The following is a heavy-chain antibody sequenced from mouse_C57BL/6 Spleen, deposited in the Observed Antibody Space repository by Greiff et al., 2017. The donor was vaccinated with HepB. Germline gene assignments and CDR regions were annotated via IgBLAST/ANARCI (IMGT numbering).Heavy chain of an antibody. CDR2: INPNNGGT. CDR1: GYTFTDYN. V-gene: IGHV1-18*01. Sequence: SGPELVKPGASVKIPCKASGYTFTDYNMDWVKQSHGKSLEWIGDINPNNGGTIYNQKFKGKATLTVDKSSSTAYMELRSLTSEDTAVYYCARVYYGYDYAMDYWGQGTSVTVSS. D-gene: IGHD2-2*01. J-gene: IGHJ4*01. CDR3: ARVYYGYDYAMDY.